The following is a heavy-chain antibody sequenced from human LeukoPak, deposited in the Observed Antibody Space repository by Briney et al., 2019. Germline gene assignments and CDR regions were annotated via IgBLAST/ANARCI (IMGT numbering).Heavy chain of an antibody. Sequence: ASVKVSCKASGYTFTGYYMHWVRQAPGQGLEWMGWINPNSGGTNYAQKFQGRVTMIRDTSISTAYMELSRLRSDDTAVYYCARTNYYDSSGGAFDIWGQGTMVTVSS. V-gene: IGHV1-2*02. CDR3: ARTNYYDSSGGAFDI. J-gene: IGHJ3*02. CDR2: INPNSGGT. D-gene: IGHD3-22*01. CDR1: GYTFTGYY.